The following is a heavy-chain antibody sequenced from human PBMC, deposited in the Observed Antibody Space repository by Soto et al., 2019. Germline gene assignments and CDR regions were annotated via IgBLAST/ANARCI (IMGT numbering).Heavy chain of an antibody. V-gene: IGHV4-30-2*01. Sequence: QLQLQESGSGLVRPSQTLSLTCAVSGGSISSGGYSWSWIRQPPGKGLEWIGYIYHSGSTYSNPSLKRRVTISADRSNTQFSLKRTSVTAADTAVYYFAMGYRSSSGPGFDPWGQGALVSVSS. CDR1: GGSISSGGYS. CDR2: IYHSGST. CDR3: AMGYRSSSGPGFDP. J-gene: IGHJ5*02. D-gene: IGHD6-6*01.